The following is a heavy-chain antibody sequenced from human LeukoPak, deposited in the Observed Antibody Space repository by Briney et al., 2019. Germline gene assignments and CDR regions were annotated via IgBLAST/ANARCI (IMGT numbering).Heavy chain of an antibody. CDR1: GFTFSTYG. Sequence: GGSLRLSCVASGFTFSTYGMSWVGQAPGKGLEWVSAISGRGGSTYYADSVKGRFTIPRDNSKNTLYLQMNSLRAEDTAVYYCAKVPATGAYCGGYCYWLRGYFQHWGQGTLVTVSS. V-gene: IGHV3-23*01. CDR3: AKVPATGAYCGGYCYWLRGYFQH. J-gene: IGHJ1*01. CDR2: ISGRGGST. D-gene: IGHD2-21*02.